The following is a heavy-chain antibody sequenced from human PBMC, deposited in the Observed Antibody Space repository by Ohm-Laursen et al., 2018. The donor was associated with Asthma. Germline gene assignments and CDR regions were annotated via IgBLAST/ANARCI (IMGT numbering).Heavy chain of an antibody. V-gene: IGHV3-30-3*01. Sequence: SLRLSCTASGFTFSSNAMHWVRQAPGKGLEWVAVGGSYYDGGLKYYADSVKGRFTISRDNSKNTLYLQMNSLRAEDTAVYYCARDLTYYDSSGYYYYYYGMDVWGQGTTVTVSS. CDR3: ARDLTYYDSSGYYYYYYGMDV. D-gene: IGHD3-22*01. CDR1: GFTFSSNA. CDR2: GGSYYDGGLK. J-gene: IGHJ6*02.